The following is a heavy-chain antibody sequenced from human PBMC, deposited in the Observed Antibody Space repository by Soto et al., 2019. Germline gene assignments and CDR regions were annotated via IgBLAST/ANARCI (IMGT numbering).Heavy chain of an antibody. CDR1: GGSISSGGYD. V-gene: IGHV4-31*03. CDR3: ARDRDDFWSGQAYYYGMDV. CDR2: IYYSGST. Sequence: QVQLQESGPGLVKPSQTLSLTCTVSGGSISSGGYDWSWIRQHPGKGLEWIGYIYYSGSTYYNPSLKSRVTISVDTSKNQFSLKLSSVTAADTAVYYCARDRDDFWSGQAYYYGMDVWGQGTTVTVSS. D-gene: IGHD3-3*01. J-gene: IGHJ6*02.